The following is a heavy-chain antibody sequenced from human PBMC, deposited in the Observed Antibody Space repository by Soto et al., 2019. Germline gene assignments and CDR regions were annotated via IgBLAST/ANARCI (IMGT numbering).Heavy chain of an antibody. D-gene: IGHD2-15*01. CDR2: IYYSGST. Sequence: SETLSLTCTVSGGSISSSSYYWGWIRQPPGKGLEWIGSIYYSGSTYYNPSLKSRVTISVDTSKNQFSLKLNSVTAADTALYYCSRHYCSGGSCYYYGIDVRAQRTTVTGSS. CDR1: GGSISSSSYY. V-gene: IGHV4-39*01. CDR3: SRHYCSGGSCYYYGIDV. J-gene: IGHJ6*02.